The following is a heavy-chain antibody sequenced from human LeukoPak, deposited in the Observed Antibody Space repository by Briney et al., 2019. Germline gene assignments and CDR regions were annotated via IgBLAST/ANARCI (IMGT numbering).Heavy chain of an antibody. V-gene: IGHV4-30-4*01. Sequence: TLSLTCTVSGGSISSGDYYWSWIRQPPGKGLEWIGYMYYSGSTYYNPSLKSRATISVDTSKNQFSLKLTSVTAADTAVYYCARPYYYDSRIDPWGQGTLVTVSS. D-gene: IGHD3-22*01. CDR2: MYYSGST. J-gene: IGHJ5*02. CDR1: GGSISSGDYY. CDR3: ARPYYYDSRIDP.